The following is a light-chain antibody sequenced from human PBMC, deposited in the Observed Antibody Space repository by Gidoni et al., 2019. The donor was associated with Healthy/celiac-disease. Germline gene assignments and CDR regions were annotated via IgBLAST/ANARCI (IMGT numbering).Light chain of an antibody. CDR1: QSVDSY. J-gene: IGKJ4*01. V-gene: IGKV3-11*01. CDR2: DAS. CDR3: QQRSTWPLT. Sequence: DIVLTQSPATLSLSPGERATLSCRTSQSVDSYLVWFQQKPGQAPRLLIYDASNRATGIPARFSGSGSGTDFTLTISSLEPEDFAVYYCQQRSTWPLTFGGGTKVEI.